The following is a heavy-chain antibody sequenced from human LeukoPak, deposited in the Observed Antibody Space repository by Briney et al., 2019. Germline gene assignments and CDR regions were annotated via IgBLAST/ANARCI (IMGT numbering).Heavy chain of an antibody. V-gene: IGHV4-59*11. D-gene: IGHD3-22*01. CDR3: ASDSISMNAFDA. CDR2: ISYIGST. CDR1: GGSFTTHY. J-gene: IGHJ3*01. Sequence: PSETLSLTCTVSGGSFTTHYWSWIRQPPGKGLEWIGYISYIGSTNYNPSLKSRVTISINTSKNQVSLMLTSVTAEDTAVYYCASDSISMNAFDAWGQGTMVTVSS.